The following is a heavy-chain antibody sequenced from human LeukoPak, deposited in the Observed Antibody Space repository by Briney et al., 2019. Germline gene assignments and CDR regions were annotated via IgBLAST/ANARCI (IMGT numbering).Heavy chain of an antibody. CDR2: ISGSGGST. V-gene: IGHV3-23*01. J-gene: IGHJ4*02. CDR3: AKKGASYYYDSSGYN. Sequence: PGGSLRLSCAASGFTFSSYAMSWVRQAPGKGLEWVSAISGSGGSTYYADSVKGRFTTSTDNSKNTLYLQMNSLRAEDTAVYYCAKKGASYYYDSSGYNWGQGTLVTVSS. D-gene: IGHD3-22*01. CDR1: GFTFSSYA.